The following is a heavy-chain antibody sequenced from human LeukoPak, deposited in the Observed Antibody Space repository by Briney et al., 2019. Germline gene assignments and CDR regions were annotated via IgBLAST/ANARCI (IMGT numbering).Heavy chain of an antibody. D-gene: IGHD6-13*01. CDR1: GGSFSGYY. CDR3: ARRRLSSSWSPRPYNWFDP. Sequence: PSETLSLTCAAYGGSFSGYYWSWIRQPPGKGLEWIGEINHSGSTNYNPSLKSRVTISVDTSKNQFSLKLSSVTAADTAVYYCARRRLSSSWSPRPYNWFDPWGQGTLVTVSS. J-gene: IGHJ5*02. V-gene: IGHV4-34*01. CDR2: INHSGST.